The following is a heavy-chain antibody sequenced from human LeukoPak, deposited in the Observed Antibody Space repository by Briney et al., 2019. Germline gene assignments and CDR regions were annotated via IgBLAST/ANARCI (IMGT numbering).Heavy chain of an antibody. Sequence: SSETLSLTCAVYGGSFSGYYWSWIRQPPGKGLEWIGEINHSGSTNYNPSLKSRVTISADTSKNQFSLKLSSVTAADTAVYYCARRRNLHAFDIWGQGTMVTVSS. CDR2: INHSGST. J-gene: IGHJ3*02. CDR3: ARRRNLHAFDI. CDR1: GGSFSGYY. V-gene: IGHV4-34*01.